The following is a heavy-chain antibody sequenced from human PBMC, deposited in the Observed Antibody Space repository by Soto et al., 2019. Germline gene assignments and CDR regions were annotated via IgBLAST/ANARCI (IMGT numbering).Heavy chain of an antibody. CDR1: GAPITINY. J-gene: IGHJ4*01. CDR2: IYCSGST. CDR3: ARDAGGPYDH. V-gene: IGHV4-59*01. D-gene: IGHD2-15*01. Sequence: PSETLSLTCTVSGAPITINYWSWIRQAPGKGLEWIGYIYCSGSTTYNPSLKSRVTMSADTSKDQFSLKLNSVTAADTAVYYCARDAGGPYDHWGPGSLVTVSS.